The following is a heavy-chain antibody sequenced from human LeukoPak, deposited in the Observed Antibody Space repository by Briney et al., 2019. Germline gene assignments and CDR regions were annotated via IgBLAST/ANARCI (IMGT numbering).Heavy chain of an antibody. Sequence: GGSLRLSCAASGFTFSSYWMSWVRQAPGKGLEWVANIKQDGSEKYYVDSVKGRFTISRDNAKNSLYLQMSSLRAEDTAVYYCARVMGDSSGYYSDAFDIWGQGTMVTVSS. D-gene: IGHD3-22*01. J-gene: IGHJ3*02. CDR1: GFTFSSYW. CDR3: ARVMGDSSGYYSDAFDI. V-gene: IGHV3-7*01. CDR2: IKQDGSEK.